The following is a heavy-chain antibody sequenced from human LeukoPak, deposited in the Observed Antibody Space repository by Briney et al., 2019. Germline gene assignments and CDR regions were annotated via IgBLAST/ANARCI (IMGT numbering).Heavy chain of an antibody. V-gene: IGHV1-69*13. CDR2: IIPVFGTT. D-gene: IGHD5-24*01. CDR3: ARDLYAGYNFFYYFED. J-gene: IGHJ4*02. CDR1: GGAFSSYA. Sequence: ASVKVSCKTSGGAFSSYAINWVRQAPGQGLEWMGGIIPVFGTTSYAQKFQDRVTITADESTTTAYMELSSLRSEDTALYYCARDLYAGYNFFYYFEDWGQGTLVTVSS.